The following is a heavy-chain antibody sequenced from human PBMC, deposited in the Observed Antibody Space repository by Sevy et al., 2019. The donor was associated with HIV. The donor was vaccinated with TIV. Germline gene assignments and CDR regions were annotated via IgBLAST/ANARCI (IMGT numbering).Heavy chain of an antibody. CDR3: ATVPGAGAAGAFEI. V-gene: IGHV3-15*01. J-gene: IGHJ3*02. CDR2: AKRKSDGGSI. Sequence: GGSLRLSCAGSGFSFKNVWMTWVRQTPGKGLEWVGHAKRKSDGGSIDYGSPVNGRFTISRDDSKDMLYLQMSSLKTEDTGVYYCATVPGAGAAGAFEIWGQGTMVTVSS. D-gene: IGHD1-26*01. CDR1: GFSFKNVW.